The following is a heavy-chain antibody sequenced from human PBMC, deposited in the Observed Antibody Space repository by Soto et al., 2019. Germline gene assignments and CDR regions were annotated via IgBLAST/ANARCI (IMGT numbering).Heavy chain of an antibody. CDR1: GGSFSGYY. Sequence: SETLSLTCAVYGGSFSGYYWSWIRQPPGKGLEWIGEINHSGSTNYNPSLKSRVTISVDTSKNQFSLKLSSVTAADTAVYYCARGLRRGRYPFDYWGQGTLVTVSS. CDR3: ARGLRRGRYPFDY. V-gene: IGHV4-34*01. CDR2: INHSGST. J-gene: IGHJ4*02. D-gene: IGHD3-9*01.